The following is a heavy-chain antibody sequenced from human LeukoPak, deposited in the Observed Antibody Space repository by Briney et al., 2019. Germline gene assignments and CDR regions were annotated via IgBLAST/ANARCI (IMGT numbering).Heavy chain of an antibody. Sequence: GGSLRLSCAASGLTLSDYYMSWIRQAPGKGLEWVSYISSSGSTIYYADSVKGRFTISRDNAKNSLYLQMNSLRAEDTAVYYCARDTYYGSGSDAFDIWGQGTMVTVSS. CDR1: GLTLSDYY. CDR3: ARDTYYGSGSDAFDI. V-gene: IGHV3-11*01. CDR2: ISSSGSTI. J-gene: IGHJ3*02. D-gene: IGHD3-10*01.